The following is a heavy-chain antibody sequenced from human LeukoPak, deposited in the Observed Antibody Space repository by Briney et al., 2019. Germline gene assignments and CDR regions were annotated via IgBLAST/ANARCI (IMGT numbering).Heavy chain of an antibody. V-gene: IGHV4-39*01. CDR3: ARPRGGYRYDAFDI. Sequence: SETLSLTCTVSGGSISSSSYYWGWIRQPPGKGLEWIGSIYYSGSTYYNPSLKSRVTISVDTSKNQFSLKLSSVTAADTAVYYCARPRGGYRYDAFDIWGQGTMVTVSS. CDR1: GGSISSSSYY. CDR2: IYYSGST. D-gene: IGHD3-22*01. J-gene: IGHJ3*02.